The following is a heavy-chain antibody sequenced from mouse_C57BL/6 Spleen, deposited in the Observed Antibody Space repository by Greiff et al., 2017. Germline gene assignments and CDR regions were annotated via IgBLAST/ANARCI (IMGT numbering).Heavy chain of an antibody. CDR3: ARYRITTGSREDAMDD. D-gene: IGHD1-1*01. Sequence: QVQLQQPGAELVKPGASVTLSCKASGYTFTSYWMHWVKQRPGRGLEWIGRIDPNSGGTKYNEKFKSKATLTVDKPSSTAYMQLSSLTAEDSAVYYCARYRITTGSREDAMDDWGQGTSVTVSS. J-gene: IGHJ4*01. CDR2: IDPNSGGT. V-gene: IGHV1-72*01. CDR1: GYTFTSYW.